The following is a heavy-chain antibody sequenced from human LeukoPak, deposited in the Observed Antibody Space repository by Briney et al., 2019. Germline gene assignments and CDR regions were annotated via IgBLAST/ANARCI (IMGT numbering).Heavy chain of an antibody. V-gene: IGHV3-9*01. CDR2: ISWNSGSI. D-gene: IGHD3-10*01. CDR3: AKNAYYYGSGSVYNWFDP. Sequence: GGSLRLSCAASGFTFDDYAMHWVRQAPGRGLEWVSGISWNSGSIGYADSVKGRFTISRDNAKNSLYLQMNSLRAEDTALYYCAKNAYYYGSGSVYNWFDPWGQGTLVTVSS. CDR1: GFTFDDYA. J-gene: IGHJ5*02.